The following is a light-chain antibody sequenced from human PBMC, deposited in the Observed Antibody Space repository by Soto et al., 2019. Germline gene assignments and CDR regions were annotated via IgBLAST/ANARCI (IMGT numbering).Light chain of an antibody. Sequence: QSVLTQPASVSGSPGQSITISCTGTISDVGGHDYVSWYQQHPGKAPKLIIYEVRNLPSGVSNRFSGSKSGNTASLTISGLQAEDEADYYCSSYSSPTLVFGTGTKVTVL. J-gene: IGLJ1*01. CDR3: SSYSSPTLV. V-gene: IGLV2-14*01. CDR1: ISDVGGHDY. CDR2: EVR.